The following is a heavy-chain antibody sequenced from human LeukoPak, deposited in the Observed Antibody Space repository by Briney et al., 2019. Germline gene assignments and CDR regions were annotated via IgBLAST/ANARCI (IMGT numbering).Heavy chain of an antibody. CDR2: ISSSSSTI. V-gene: IGHV3-48*02. D-gene: IGHD3-3*01. J-gene: IGHJ4*02. CDR3: ARGRDDFWSGYFDY. Sequence: GGSLRLSCAASGFTFSSYSMNWVRQAPGKGLEWVSYISSSSSTIYYADSVKGRFTISRDNAKNSLYLQMNSLRDEDTAVYYCARGRDDFWSGYFDYWGQGTLVTVSS. CDR1: GFTFSSYS.